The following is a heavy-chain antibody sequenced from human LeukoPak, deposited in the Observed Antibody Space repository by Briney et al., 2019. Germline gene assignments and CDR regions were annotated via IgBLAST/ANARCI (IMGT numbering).Heavy chain of an antibody. CDR3: TREGRFKAQHLFDY. J-gene: IGHJ4*02. V-gene: IGHV3-30*04. D-gene: IGHD2-2*01. CDR1: DFPFIGYT. CDR2: IPYDGSQN. Sequence: GGSLRLSCAASDFPFIGYTMHWVRQAAGEGLEWVAGIPYDGSQNSYADSVKGRFSISRDNSKSALYLQLSSLRPEDTAVYYCTREGRFKAQHLFDYWGQGTMVTVSS.